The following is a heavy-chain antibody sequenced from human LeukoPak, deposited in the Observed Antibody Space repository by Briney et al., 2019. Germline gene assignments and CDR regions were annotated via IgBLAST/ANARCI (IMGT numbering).Heavy chain of an antibody. CDR2: IKQDRSEK. D-gene: IGHD4-11*01. Sequence: QPGGSLRLSCAASGFTFSSYWMSWVRQAPGKGLEWVANIKQDRSEKYYVDSVKGRFTISRDNAKNSLYLQMNSLRAEDTAVYYCARAATVTTPPGWFDPWGQGTLVTVSS. CDR3: ARAATVTTPPGWFDP. J-gene: IGHJ5*02. V-gene: IGHV3-7*01. CDR1: GFTFSSYW.